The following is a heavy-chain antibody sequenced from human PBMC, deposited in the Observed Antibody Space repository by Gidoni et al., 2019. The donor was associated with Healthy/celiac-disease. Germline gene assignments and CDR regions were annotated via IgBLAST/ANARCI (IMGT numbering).Heavy chain of an antibody. V-gene: IGHV3-43D*04. D-gene: IGHD4-17*01. CDR1: GFTFDDYA. J-gene: IGHJ6*02. CDR3: AKDHTGTSYYGMDV. Sequence: EMQLVESGGVVVQPGGSLRLSCAASGFTFDDYAMHWVRQAPGKGLEWVSLISWDGGSTYYADSVKGRFTISRDNSKNSLYLQMNSLRAEDTALYYCAKDHTGTSYYGMDVWGQGTTVTVSS. CDR2: ISWDGGST.